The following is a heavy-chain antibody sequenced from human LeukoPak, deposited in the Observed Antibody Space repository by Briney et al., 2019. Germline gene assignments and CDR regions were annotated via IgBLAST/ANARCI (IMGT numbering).Heavy chain of an antibody. V-gene: IGHV1-46*01. CDR3: ARPNVDTATSDDAFDI. Sequence: GASVKVSCKASGYTFTSYYMHWVRQAPGQGLEWMGIINPSGGSTSYAQKFQGRVTMTRDTSTSTVYMELSSLRSEDTAVYYCARPNVDTATSDDAFDIWGQGTMVTVS. CDR1: GYTFTSYY. J-gene: IGHJ3*02. D-gene: IGHD5-18*01. CDR2: INPSGGST.